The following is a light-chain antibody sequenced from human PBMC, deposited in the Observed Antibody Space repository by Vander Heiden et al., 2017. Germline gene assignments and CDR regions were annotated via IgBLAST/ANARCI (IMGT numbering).Light chain of an antibody. CDR1: RSNIGSNS. CDR2: SNN. Sequence: QSVLTQPPSASGNPGQRVTISCSGSRSNIGSNSVNWYQQLPRTAPRLLIYSNNQRSSGVPDRFSGSKSGTSASLAISGLQSEDEADYYCAAWDDSLNGLNWVFGGGTKLTVL. V-gene: IGLV1-44*01. J-gene: IGLJ3*02. CDR3: AAWDDSLNGLNWV.